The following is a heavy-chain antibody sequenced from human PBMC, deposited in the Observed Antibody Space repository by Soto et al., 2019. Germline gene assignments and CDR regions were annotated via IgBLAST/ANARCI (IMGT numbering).Heavy chain of an antibody. D-gene: IGHD2-2*01. J-gene: IGHJ4*02. CDR2: IYYSGST. CDR1: GGSISSGGSY. V-gene: IGHV4-31*03. Sequence: QVQLQESGPGLVKPSQTLSLTCTVSGGSISSGGSYWSWIRQHPGKGLEWIGYIYYSGSTYYNPSLKSRVTISVDTSKNQFSLKLSSVTAADTAVYYWARLDCSSTSCYVVYWGQGTLVTVSS. CDR3: ARLDCSSTSCYVVY.